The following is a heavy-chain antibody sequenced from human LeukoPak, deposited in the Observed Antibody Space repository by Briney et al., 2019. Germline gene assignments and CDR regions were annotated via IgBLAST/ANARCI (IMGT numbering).Heavy chain of an antibody. V-gene: IGHV4-39*01. CDR2: IYYTGST. J-gene: IGHJ4*02. D-gene: IGHD6-6*01. CDR3: VRQEYSSSWY. Sequence: SETLSLTCTVSGGSISDSDHYWGWIRQPQGKGLEWIGSIYYTGSTYYNPSLKSRVTISVDTSKNQFSLKLSSVTAADTAVYYCVRQEYSSSWYWGQGTLVTVSS. CDR1: GGSISDSDHY.